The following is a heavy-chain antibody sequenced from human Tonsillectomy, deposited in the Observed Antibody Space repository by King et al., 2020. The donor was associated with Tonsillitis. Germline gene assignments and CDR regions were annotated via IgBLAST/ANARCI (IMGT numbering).Heavy chain of an antibody. CDR1: GFTFSSYS. J-gene: IGHJ2*01. V-gene: IGHV3-21*01. CDR2: ISSSSSSI. Sequence: VQLVESGGGLVKPGGSLRLSCEASGFTFSSYSMNWVRQAPGKGLEWVSSISSSSSSIYYADSEKGRFTISRDNAKNSLYLQMNSLRVEDTAVYYCARDGDRGSIGLWYFHLWGRGSLLTVSS. D-gene: IGHD3-10*01. CDR3: ARDGDRGSIGLWYFHL.